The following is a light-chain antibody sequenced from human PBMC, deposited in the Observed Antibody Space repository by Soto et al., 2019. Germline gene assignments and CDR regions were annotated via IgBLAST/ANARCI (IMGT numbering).Light chain of an antibody. J-gene: IGKJ2*01. CDR2: GAS. CDR3: HQYADWPPYT. CDR1: HYVSSN. V-gene: IGKV3-15*01. Sequence: EIVMTQSPATLSVSPGERVTLSCKASHYVSSNLAWYQQKPGQAPRLLIYGASTRATNIPARFSGSGSGTEFTLTISSLQSEDFALYYCHQYADWPPYTFGQGTKLEI.